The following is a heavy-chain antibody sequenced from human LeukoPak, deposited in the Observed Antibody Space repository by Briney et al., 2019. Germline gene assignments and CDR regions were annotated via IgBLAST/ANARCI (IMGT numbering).Heavy chain of an antibody. CDR2: ISYDGSNK. V-gene: IGHV3-30*03. Sequence: PGGSLRLSCAASGFTFSDYYMSWIRQAPGKGLEWVAVISYDGSNKYYADSVKGRFTISRDNSKNTLYLQMNSLRAEDTAVYYCATDSGVAMIVVAVNDYWGQGTLVTVSS. J-gene: IGHJ4*02. CDR1: GFTFSDYY. D-gene: IGHD3-22*01. CDR3: ATDSGVAMIVVAVNDY.